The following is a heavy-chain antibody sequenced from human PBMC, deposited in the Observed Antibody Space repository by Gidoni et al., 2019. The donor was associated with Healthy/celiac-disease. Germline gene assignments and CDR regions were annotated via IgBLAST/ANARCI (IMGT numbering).Heavy chain of an antibody. V-gene: IGHV3-23*01. CDR1: GFTFSSYA. D-gene: IGHD2-21*02. Sequence: EVQLLEAGGGLVQPGGSLRLSCAASGFTFSSYAMSWVRQAPGKGLEWVAAISGSGGSTYDADSVKGRFTISRDNSKNTLYLQMNSLRAEDTAVYDCAKDWGPATAIGWLTAWGQGTLVTVSS. J-gene: IGHJ5*02. CDR3: AKDWGPATAIGWLTA. CDR2: ISGSGGST.